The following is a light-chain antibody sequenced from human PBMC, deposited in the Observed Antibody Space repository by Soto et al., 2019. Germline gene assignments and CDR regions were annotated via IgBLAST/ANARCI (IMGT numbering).Light chain of an antibody. V-gene: IGKV1-33*01. Sequence: DIQMTQSPSSLSASVGDRVNITCQASHDIKKYLYWFQEKPGKAPKLLIYDASNLQTGVPSRISGSGSGTHFTFTISSLQPEDIATYYCQRYDSLPPTFGQGTRLDIK. CDR1: HDIKKY. CDR3: QRYDSLPPT. J-gene: IGKJ5*01. CDR2: DAS.